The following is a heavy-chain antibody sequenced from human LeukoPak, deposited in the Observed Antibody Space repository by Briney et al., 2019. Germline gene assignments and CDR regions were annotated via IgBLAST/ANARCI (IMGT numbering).Heavy chain of an antibody. CDR2: MNQDGSAM. CDR1: GFTFAETW. V-gene: IGHV3-7*01. Sequence: GGSLRLSCAASGFTFAETWMSWVRQGPGKGLEWVANMNQDGSAMAYVDSVKGRFTISRDNANNSLHLQMNSLRAEDTAVYYCATYIHWEAGDVWGQGTTVTVSS. CDR3: ATYIHWEAGDV. D-gene: IGHD3-9*01. J-gene: IGHJ6*02.